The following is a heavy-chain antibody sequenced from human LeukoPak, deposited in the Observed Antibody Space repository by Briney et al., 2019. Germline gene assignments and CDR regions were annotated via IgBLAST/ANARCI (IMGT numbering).Heavy chain of an antibody. V-gene: IGHV3-21*01. Sequence: AGGSLRLSCAASGFIFSSYSMNWVRQAPGKGLEWVSSISSSSSYIYYADSVKGRFTISRDNSKNTLYLQMNSLRAEDTAVYYCAKFGNAAAGGSHFDYWGQGTLVTVSS. CDR1: GFIFSSYS. J-gene: IGHJ4*02. CDR2: ISSSSSYI. D-gene: IGHD6-13*01. CDR3: AKFGNAAAGGSHFDY.